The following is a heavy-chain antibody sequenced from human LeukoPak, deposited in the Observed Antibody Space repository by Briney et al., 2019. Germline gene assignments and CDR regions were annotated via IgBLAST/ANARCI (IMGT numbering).Heavy chain of an antibody. CDR1: GFTFSNYW. D-gene: IGHD3-10*01. V-gene: IGHV3-7*03. Sequence: GGSLRLSCTASGFTFSNYWMSWVRQAPNKGLEWVANIKYDGSEKYYVDSVKGRLTISRDNAKNSLYLQVNSLRSEDTAVYYCAREPVRKRWFDSWGQGTLCTVSS. J-gene: IGHJ5*01. CDR3: AREPVRKRWFDS. CDR2: IKYDGSEK.